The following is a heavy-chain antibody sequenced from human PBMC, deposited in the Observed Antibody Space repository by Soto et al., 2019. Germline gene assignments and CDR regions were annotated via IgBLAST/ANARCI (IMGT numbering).Heavy chain of an antibody. V-gene: IGHV1-2*02. D-gene: IGHD2-2*02. CDR3: ARDDIVVVPAAIRGTYYYYGMDV. Sequence: SVKVSCKASGYTFTGYYMHWVRQAPGQGLEWMGWINPNSGGTNYAQKFQGRVTMTRDTSISTAYMELSRLRSDDTAVYYCARDDIVVVPAAIRGTYYYYGMDVWGQGTTVTVSS. J-gene: IGHJ6*02. CDR1: GYTFTGYY. CDR2: INPNSGGT.